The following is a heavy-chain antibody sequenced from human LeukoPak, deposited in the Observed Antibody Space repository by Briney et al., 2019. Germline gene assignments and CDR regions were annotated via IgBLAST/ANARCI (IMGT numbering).Heavy chain of an antibody. D-gene: IGHD4-11*01. V-gene: IGHV4-34*01. Sequence: PSETLSLTCAVYGGSFSGYYWSWIRQPPGKGLEWIGEINHSGSTNYNPSLKSRVTISVDTSKNQFSLKLSSVTAADTAVYYCARGRRTVSRYFGYWGQGTLVTVSS. J-gene: IGHJ4*02. CDR2: INHSGST. CDR1: GGSFSGYY. CDR3: ARGRRTVSRYFGY.